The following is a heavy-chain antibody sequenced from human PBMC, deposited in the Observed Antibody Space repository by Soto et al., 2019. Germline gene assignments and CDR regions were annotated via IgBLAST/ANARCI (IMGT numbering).Heavy chain of an antibody. Sequence: QLQLQESGSGLVKPSQTLSLTCAVSGGSISSGGYSWSWIRQPPGKGLEWIGYIYHSGSTYYNPPLKSRAPRSVDRSKNQFSLKLSSVTAADTAVYYCASHRGGYYYYGMDVWGQGTTVTVSS. D-gene: IGHD3-16*01. CDR3: ASHRGGYYYYGMDV. CDR1: GGSISSGGYS. J-gene: IGHJ6*02. CDR2: IYHSGST. V-gene: IGHV4-30-2*01.